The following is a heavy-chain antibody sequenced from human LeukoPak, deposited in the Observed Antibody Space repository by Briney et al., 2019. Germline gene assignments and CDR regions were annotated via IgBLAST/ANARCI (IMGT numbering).Heavy chain of an antibody. CDR1: GGTFSNYA. CDR2: IIPIFGTA. V-gene: IGHV1-69*13. CDR3: AREDDAFDI. J-gene: IGHJ3*02. Sequence: GASVKVSCKASGGTFSNYAISWVRQGPGQGLEWMGGIIPIFGTANYAQKFQGRVTITADESTSTAYMELSSLRSEDTAVYYCAREDDAFDIWGQGTMVTVSS.